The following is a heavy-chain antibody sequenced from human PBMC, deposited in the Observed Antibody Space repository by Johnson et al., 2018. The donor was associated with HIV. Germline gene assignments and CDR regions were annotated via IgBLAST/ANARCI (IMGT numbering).Heavy chain of an antibody. J-gene: IGHJ3*02. Sequence: QAQLVESGGGVVQPGRSLRLSCAASGFTFSSYGMHWVRQAPGKGLEWVAFIRYDGSNKYYADSVKGRFAISRDNSKNTLYLQMNSLRAEDTAVYYCAKRNRLSIAARNDAFDIWGQGTMVTVSS. D-gene: IGHD6-6*01. CDR2: IRYDGSNK. V-gene: IGHV3-30*02. CDR1: GFTFSSYG. CDR3: AKRNRLSIAARNDAFDI.